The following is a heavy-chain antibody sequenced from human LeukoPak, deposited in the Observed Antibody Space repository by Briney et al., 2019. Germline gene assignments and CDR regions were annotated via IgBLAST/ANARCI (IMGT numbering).Heavy chain of an antibody. J-gene: IGHJ4*02. D-gene: IGHD6-13*01. Sequence: GGSLRLSCAASGFTFDDYAMHWVRQAPGKGLEWVSLISWDGGSTHYADSVKGRFTISRDNSKNSLYLQMNSLRAEDTAMYYCAKDIRGSTSWYGLDYWGQGTLVTVSS. CDR1: GFTFDDYA. V-gene: IGHV3-43D*03. CDR2: ISWDGGST. CDR3: AKDIRGSTSWYGLDY.